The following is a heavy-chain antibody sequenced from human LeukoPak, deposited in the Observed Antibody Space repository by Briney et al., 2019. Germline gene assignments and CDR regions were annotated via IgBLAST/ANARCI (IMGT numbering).Heavy chain of an antibody. CDR1: GGSISSYY. V-gene: IGHV4-59*01. Sequence: SETLSLTCTVSGGSISSYYWSWIRQPPGKGLEWIGYIYYSGSTTYNPSLKSRVTISVDTSKNQFYLKLSSVTAADTAVYYCARALRRNIGSGWYRLDYWGQGTLVSVSS. D-gene: IGHD6-19*01. CDR3: ARALRRNIGSGWYRLDY. CDR2: IYYSGST. J-gene: IGHJ4*02.